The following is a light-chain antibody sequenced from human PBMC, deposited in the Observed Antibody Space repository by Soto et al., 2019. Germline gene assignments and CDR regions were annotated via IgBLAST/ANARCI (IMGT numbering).Light chain of an antibody. CDR3: SSYTSNRGV. CDR1: SSDVGGYNF. V-gene: IGLV2-14*01. CDR2: EVS. J-gene: IGLJ1*01. Sequence: QSALTQPGSVSGSPGQSITISCTGTSSDVGGYNFVSWYQQHPGKAPKLMIYEVSNRPSGVSDRFSGSKSGNTASLTISGLQAEDDADYYCSSYTSNRGVFGTGTKLTVL.